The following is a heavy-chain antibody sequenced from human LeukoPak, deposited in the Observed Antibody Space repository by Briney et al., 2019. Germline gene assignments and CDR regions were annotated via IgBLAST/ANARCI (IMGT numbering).Heavy chain of an antibody. CDR1: GGSFSGCY. D-gene: IGHD2-15*01. CDR3: ARVPPRHCSGGSCQLDY. Sequence: SETLSLTCAVYGGSFSGCYWSWIRQPPGKGLEWIGEINHSGSTNYNPSLKSRVTISVDTSKNQFSLRLSSVTAADTAVYYCARVPPRHCSGGSCQLDYWGQGTLVTVSS. J-gene: IGHJ4*02. CDR2: INHSGST. V-gene: IGHV4-34*01.